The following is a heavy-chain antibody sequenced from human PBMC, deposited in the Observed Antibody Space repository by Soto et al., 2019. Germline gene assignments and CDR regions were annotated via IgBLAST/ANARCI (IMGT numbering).Heavy chain of an antibody. CDR3: ARGHGLDY. V-gene: IGHV3-7*01. Sequence: EVQGVESGGGLVQPGGSLRLPCEASGFTFSSYWMSWVRQAKGRGLEWVASIKQDGSEKYYLYSVKGRFTISRDNAKKSLYLQMNSLGAEDTAVYYCARGHGLDYWGQGTLVIVSS. CDR2: IKQDGSEK. J-gene: IGHJ4*02. CDR1: GFTFSSYW.